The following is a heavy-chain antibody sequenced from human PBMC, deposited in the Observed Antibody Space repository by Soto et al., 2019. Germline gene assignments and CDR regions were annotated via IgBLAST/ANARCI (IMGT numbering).Heavy chain of an antibody. D-gene: IGHD6-13*01. V-gene: IGHV4-39*01. Sequence: SETLCLTCAVSGGSISSSNDYWGWIRQPPGKGLEWIGYVFSSGYSETTHYNPSLKSRVAISVDTSKNQFSLKLNSVTAADTAVYYCARRNGLASDFDPWGQGTLVTVSS. CDR1: GGSISSSNDY. J-gene: IGHJ5*02. CDR3: ARRNGLASDFDP. CDR2: VFSSGYSETT.